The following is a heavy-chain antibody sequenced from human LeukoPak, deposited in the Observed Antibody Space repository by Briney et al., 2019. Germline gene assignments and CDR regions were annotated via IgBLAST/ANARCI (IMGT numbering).Heavy chain of an antibody. CDR3: ARASTSSVGLTNY. D-gene: IGHD3-22*01. CDR2: ISSSSSYI. V-gene: IGHV3-21*01. CDR1: GFTFSSYS. Sequence: GGSLRLSCAASGFTFSSYSMNWVRQAPGKGLEWVSSISSSSSYIYYADSVKGRFTIYRDNAKNSLYLQMNSLRAEDTAVYYCARASTSSVGLTNYWGQGTLVTVSS. J-gene: IGHJ4*02.